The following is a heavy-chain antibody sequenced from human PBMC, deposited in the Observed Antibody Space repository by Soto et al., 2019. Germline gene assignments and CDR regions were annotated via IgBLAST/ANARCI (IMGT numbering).Heavy chain of an antibody. Sequence: SVKVSCKASGGTFSSYAISWVRQAPGQGLEWMGGIIPIFGTANYAQKFQGRVTITADESTITAYMELSSLRSEDTAVYYCARDNSQVHAYSHGGYHGMDVWG. CDR2: IIPIFGTA. D-gene: IGHD4-4*01. J-gene: IGHJ6*02. CDR1: GGTFSSYA. V-gene: IGHV1-69*13. CDR3: ARDNSQVHAYSHGGYHGMDV.